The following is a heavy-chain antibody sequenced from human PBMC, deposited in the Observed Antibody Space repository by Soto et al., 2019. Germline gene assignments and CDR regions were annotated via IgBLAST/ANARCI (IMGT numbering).Heavy chain of an antibody. D-gene: IGHD2-15*01. CDR3: ARATPGYRPYHLAY. CDR1: GGTFSSYT. V-gene: IGHV1-69*02. CDR2: IIPILGIA. J-gene: IGHJ4*02. Sequence: SVKVSCKASGGTFSSYTISWVRQAPGQGLEWMGRIIPILGIANYAQKFQGRVTITADKSTSTAYMALSSLRSEDTAVYYCARATPGYRPYHLAYWGQGTLVTVSS.